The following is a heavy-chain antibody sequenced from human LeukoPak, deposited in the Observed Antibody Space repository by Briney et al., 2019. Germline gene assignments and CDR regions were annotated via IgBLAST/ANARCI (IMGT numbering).Heavy chain of an antibody. V-gene: IGHV4-39*01. Sequence: SETLSLTGTVSGGSISSSTYYWGWIRQPPGKGLEWIGRIYYSGSTYYNPSLKSRVTISVDTSKNQFSLKLNSVTAADTAVYYCATPYSGGYHGLDIWGQGTMVTVSS. J-gene: IGHJ3*02. CDR2: IYYSGST. D-gene: IGHD1-26*01. CDR1: GGSISSSTYY. CDR3: ATPYSGGYHGLDI.